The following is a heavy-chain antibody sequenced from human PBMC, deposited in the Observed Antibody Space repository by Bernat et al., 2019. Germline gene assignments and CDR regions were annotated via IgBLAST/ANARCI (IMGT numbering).Heavy chain of an antibody. CDR2: ISYDGTNK. V-gene: IGHV3-30-3*01. Sequence: QVQLVESGGGVVQPGRSLRLSCAASGFTFSSYAMHWVRQAPGKGLEWVAVISYDGTNKYYADSVKGRFPTTRDNPKNTLYLQMNSLRAEDTAVYYCESDWVHDFWSGSLPYCYYGMDVWGQGTTVTVSS. D-gene: IGHD3-3*01. CDR1: GFTFSSYA. CDR3: ESDWVHDFWSGSLPYCYYGMDV. J-gene: IGHJ6*02.